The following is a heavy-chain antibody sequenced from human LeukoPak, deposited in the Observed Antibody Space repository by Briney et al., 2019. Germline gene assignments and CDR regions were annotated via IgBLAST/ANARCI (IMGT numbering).Heavy chain of an antibody. CDR1: GYTFTSYG. V-gene: IGHV1-18*01. J-gene: IGHJ3*02. CDR3: ARDLLGGAMVPISAFDI. D-gene: IGHD5-18*01. Sequence: ASVKVSCKASGYTFTSYGISWVRQAPGQGLEWMGWISAYNGNTNYAQKLQGRVTMTTDTSTSTAYMELRSLRSDDTAVYYCARDLLGGAMVPISAFDIWGQGTMVTVSS. CDR2: ISAYNGNT.